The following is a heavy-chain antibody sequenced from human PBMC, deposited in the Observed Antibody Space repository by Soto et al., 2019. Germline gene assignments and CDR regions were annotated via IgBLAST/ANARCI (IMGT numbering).Heavy chain of an antibody. CDR1: GFTFTRYS. J-gene: IGHJ4*02. V-gene: IGHV3-21*01. CDR2: ISSTTNYI. CDR3: ARESEDLTSNFDY. Sequence: GGSLRLSCAASGFTFTRYSMNWVRQAPGKGLEWVSSISSTTNYIYYADSMKGRFTASRDNAKNSVYLEMNSLSAEDTAVYYCARESEDLTSNFDYWGQGTLVTVSS.